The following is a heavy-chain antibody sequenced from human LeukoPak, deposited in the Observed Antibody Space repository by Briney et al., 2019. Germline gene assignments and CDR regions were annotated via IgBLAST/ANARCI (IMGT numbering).Heavy chain of an antibody. V-gene: IGHV3-48*03. CDR2: ISSSGSTI. D-gene: IGHD6-25*01. Sequence: GGSLRLSCAASGFTLSSYEVNWVPQAPGKGLECVSYISSSGSTIYYADSVKGRFTIPRDNSKNMVYLQINSLRAEHTAVYYCANDLHEVVAAAWFDPWGQGTLVTVSS. CDR3: ANDLHEVVAAAWFDP. CDR1: GFTLSSYE. J-gene: IGHJ5*02.